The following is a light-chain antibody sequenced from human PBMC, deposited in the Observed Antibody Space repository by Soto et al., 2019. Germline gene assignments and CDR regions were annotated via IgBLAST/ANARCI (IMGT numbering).Light chain of an antibody. V-gene: IGKV3-20*01. CDR1: QSVDSTY. CDR3: QQYGSSRT. CDR2: ATS. Sequence: EIVLTQSPGTLSLSPGERATLSCRASQSVDSTYLAWYQQKPDQSPRLLIYATSTRAAGIPDRFSGSGSGTDFTLTISRLEPEDFAVYYCQQYGSSRTFGRGTKVDIK. J-gene: IGKJ1*01.